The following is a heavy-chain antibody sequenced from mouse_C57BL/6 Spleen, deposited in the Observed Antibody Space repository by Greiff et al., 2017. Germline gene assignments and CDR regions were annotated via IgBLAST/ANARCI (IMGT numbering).Heavy chain of an antibody. J-gene: IGHJ4*01. CDR2: IGPGSGST. D-gene: IGHD1-1*01. V-gene: IGHV1-77*01. CDR1: GYTFTDYY. Sequence: VQLQQSGAELVKPGASVKLSCKASGYTFTDYYINWVKQRPGQGLEWIGKIGPGSGSTYYNEKFKGKATLTADKSSSTAYMQLSSLTSEDSAVYFCATNYYGSSYAMDYWGQGTSVTVSS. CDR3: ATNYYGSSYAMDY.